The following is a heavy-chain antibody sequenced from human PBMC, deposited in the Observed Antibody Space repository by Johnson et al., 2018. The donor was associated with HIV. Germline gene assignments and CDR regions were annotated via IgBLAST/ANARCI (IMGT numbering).Heavy chain of an antibody. J-gene: IGHJ3*02. CDR2: IWHDGSNK. CDR1: GFTFSSYA. D-gene: IGHD3-22*01. V-gene: IGHV3-30*04. Sequence: QVQLVESGGGVVQPGRSLRLSCAASGFTFSSYAMHWVRQAPGKGLEWVAVIWHDGSNKYYADSVKGRFTISRDNSKNTLYLQMNSLRAEDTAVYYCARDRAHYYDSSGYYESGAFDIWGQGTMVTVSS. CDR3: ARDRAHYYDSSGYYESGAFDI.